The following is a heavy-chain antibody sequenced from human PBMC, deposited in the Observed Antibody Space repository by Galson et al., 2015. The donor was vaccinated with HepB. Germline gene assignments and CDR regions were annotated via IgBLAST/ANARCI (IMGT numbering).Heavy chain of an antibody. CDR1: GFTVSTNY. J-gene: IGHJ6*03. CDR3: ARVNYDFWSGYGAYYYYMDV. V-gene: IGHV3-53*01. Sequence: SLRLSCAAYGFTVSTNYMSWVRQAPGKGLEWVSVIYSGGSTYYADSVKGRFTISRDNSKNTLYLQMNSLRAEDTALYFCARVNYDFWSGYGAYYYYMDVWGKGTTVSVSS. D-gene: IGHD3-3*01. CDR2: IYSGGST.